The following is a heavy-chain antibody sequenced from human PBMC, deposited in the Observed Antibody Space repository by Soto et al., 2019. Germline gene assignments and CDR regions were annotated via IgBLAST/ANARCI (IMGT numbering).Heavy chain of an antibody. CDR2: ISGSGGST. CDR3: AKLAARAPFDY. J-gene: IGHJ4*02. D-gene: IGHD6-6*01. Sequence: PGGALRPCSAASRFTFSSYDMSWVRQAPGKGLEWVSAISGSGGSTYYADSVKGRFTISRDNSKNTLYLQMNSLRAEDTAVYYCAKLAARAPFDYWGQGTLVTVSS. CDR1: RFTFSSYD. V-gene: IGHV3-23*01.